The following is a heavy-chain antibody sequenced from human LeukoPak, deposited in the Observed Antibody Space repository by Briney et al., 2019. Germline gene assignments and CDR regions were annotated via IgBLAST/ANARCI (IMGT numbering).Heavy chain of an antibody. V-gene: IGHV4-59*01. CDR3: AMTTSYYYYYMDV. CDR2: IYYRGST. J-gene: IGHJ6*03. Sequence: SGTLSLTCIGSGGSLSTYYWNWIRQPPGKGLEWVGYIYYRGSTNYNPSPMSRVTISVDTSKKQFSLKQSSMTAADTAVYYCAMTTSYYYYYMDVWGKGTTVTVSS. CDR1: GGSLSTYY. D-gene: IGHD4-11*01.